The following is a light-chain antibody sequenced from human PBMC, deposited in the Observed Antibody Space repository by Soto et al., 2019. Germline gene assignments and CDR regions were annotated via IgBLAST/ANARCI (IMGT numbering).Light chain of an antibody. V-gene: IGLV2-8*01. J-gene: IGLJ1*01. CDR3: SSYAGSSNV. CDR1: SSDDGGYNY. Sequence: QSALTQPASVSGSPGQSITISCTGTSSDDGGYNYVSWYQQHPGKAPKLMIYEVNKRPSGVPDRFSGSKSGNTASLTVSGLQAEDEADYYCSSYAGSSNVFGTGTKLTVL. CDR2: EVN.